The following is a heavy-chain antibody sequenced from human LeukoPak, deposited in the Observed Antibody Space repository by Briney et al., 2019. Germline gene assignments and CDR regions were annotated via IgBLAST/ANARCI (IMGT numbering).Heavy chain of an antibody. J-gene: IGHJ4*02. Sequence: PGGSLRLSCAASGFTFSSYWMSWVRQAPGKGLEWVANIKQDGSEKYYVDSVKGRFTISRDNAKNSLYLQMNSLRAEDTAVYYCARDQGSAAGTYYFDYWGQGTLVTVSS. CDR3: ARDQGSAAGTYYFDY. CDR2: IKQDGSEK. D-gene: IGHD6-13*01. V-gene: IGHV3-7*01. CDR1: GFTFSSYW.